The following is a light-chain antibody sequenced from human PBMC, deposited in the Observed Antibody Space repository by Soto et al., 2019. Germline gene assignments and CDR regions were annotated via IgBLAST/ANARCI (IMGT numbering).Light chain of an antibody. CDR2: DVS. Sequence: QSVLTQPASGYGSPGQSITISCTGTSSDVGGYNYVSWYQQHPGKAPKLMIYDVSNRPSGVSNRFSGSKSGNTASLTISGLQAEDEAEYYCSSYTSSSTPYVFGTGTKVTVL. CDR3: SSYTSSSTPYV. CDR1: SSDVGGYNY. J-gene: IGLJ1*01. V-gene: IGLV2-14*01.